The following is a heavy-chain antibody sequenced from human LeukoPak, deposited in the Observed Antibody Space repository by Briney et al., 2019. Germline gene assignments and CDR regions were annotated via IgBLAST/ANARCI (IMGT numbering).Heavy chain of an antibody. V-gene: IGHV4-39*07. J-gene: IGHJ5*02. CDR1: GGSISSSSYY. D-gene: IGHD1-14*01. CDR2: IYYSGST. Sequence: PSETLSLTCTVSGGSISSSSYYWGWIRQPPGKGLEWIGSIYYSGSTYYNPSLKSRVTISVDTSKNQFSLKLSSVTAADTAVYYCARDHVGPPGWFDPWGQGTLVTVSS. CDR3: ARDHVGPPGWFDP.